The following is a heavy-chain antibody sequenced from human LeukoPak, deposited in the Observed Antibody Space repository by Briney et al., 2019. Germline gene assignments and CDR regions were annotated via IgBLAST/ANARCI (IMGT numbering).Heavy chain of an antibody. CDR1: GFTFSNYG. J-gene: IGHJ6*03. CDR2: IKQDGSEK. CDR3: ARDNPRSYYYYMDV. Sequence: GGSLRLSCAASGFTFSNYGMHWVRQAPGKGLEWVANIKQDGSEKYYVDSVKGRFTISRDNAKNSLYLQMNSLRAEDTAVYYCARDNPRSYYYYMDVWGKGTTVTISS. V-gene: IGHV3-7*01. D-gene: IGHD1-14*01.